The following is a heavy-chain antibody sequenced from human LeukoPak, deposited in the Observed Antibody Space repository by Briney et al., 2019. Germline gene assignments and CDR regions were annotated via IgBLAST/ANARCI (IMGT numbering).Heavy chain of an antibody. CDR2: IYYSGST. CDR3: ASNGDNYYYYYMDV. V-gene: IGHV4-39*01. Sequence: PSETLSLTCTVSGGSISSSSYYWGWIRQPPGKGLEWIGSIYYSGSTYYNPSLKSRVTISVDTSKNQFSLKLSSVTAADTAVYYCASNGDNYYYYYMDVWGKGTTVTVSS. CDR1: GGSISSSSYY. D-gene: IGHD4-17*01. J-gene: IGHJ6*03.